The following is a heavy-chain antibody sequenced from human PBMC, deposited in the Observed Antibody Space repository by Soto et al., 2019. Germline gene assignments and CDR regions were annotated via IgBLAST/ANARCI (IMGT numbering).Heavy chain of an antibody. CDR1: GFTFSNYA. J-gene: IGHJ6*02. Sequence: SLRLSCAASGFTFSNYAMHWVRQAPGKGLEWVAVISYDGSNKYYADSVKGRFTMSRDNSMNTLYLQMSSLRAEDTALYYCARDTVVRPVATYYDYGMDVWGQGTTVTVSS. V-gene: IGHV3-30-3*01. CDR3: ARDTVVRPVATYYDYGMDV. CDR2: ISYDGSNK. D-gene: IGHD5-12*01.